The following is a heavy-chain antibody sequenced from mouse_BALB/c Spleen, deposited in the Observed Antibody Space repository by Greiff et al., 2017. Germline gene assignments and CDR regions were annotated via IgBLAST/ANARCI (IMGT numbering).Heavy chain of an antibody. Sequence: LQQSGGGLVQPGGSMKLSCVASGFTFSNYWMNWVRQSPEKGLEWVAEIRLKSNNYATHYAESVKGRFTISRDDSKSSVYLQMNNLRAEDTGIYYCTRPGTGYAMDYWGQGTSVTVSS. D-gene: IGHD2-14*01. CDR3: TRPGTGYAMDY. J-gene: IGHJ4*01. CDR2: IRLKSNNYAT. V-gene: IGHV6-6*02. CDR1: GFTFSNYW.